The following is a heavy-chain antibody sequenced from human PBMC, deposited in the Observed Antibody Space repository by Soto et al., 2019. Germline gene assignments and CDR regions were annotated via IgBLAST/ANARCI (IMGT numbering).Heavy chain of an antibody. CDR1: GGSLSSYP. V-gene: IGHV1-69*02. CDR3: ARPTGGHDAGGNYMNV. J-gene: IGHJ6*03. Sequence: QVQLLQSGSEVKKPGSSVKVSCRASGGSLSSYPVTWVRQAPGQGLEWMGRIIPIVGLTNYAQKFQGRVTITADKSTSPAYMELSSLRSHDTAVSYCARPTGGHDAGGNYMNVWGKGTTVIVSS. D-gene: IGHD2-8*02. CDR2: IIPIVGLT.